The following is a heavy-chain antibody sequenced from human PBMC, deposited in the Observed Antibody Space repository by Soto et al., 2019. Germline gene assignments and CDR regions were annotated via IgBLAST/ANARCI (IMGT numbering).Heavy chain of an antibody. CDR1: GYTFTSYA. CDR3: ARGPYCSGGSCYGVGYYYYYMDV. CDR2: INAGNGNT. D-gene: IGHD2-15*01. V-gene: IGHV1-3*01. Sequence: ASVKVSCKASGYTFTSYAMHWVRQAPGQRLEWMGWINAGNGNTKYSQKFRGRVTITRDTSASTAYMELSSLRSEDTAVYYCARGPYCSGGSCYGVGYYYYYMDVWGKGTTVTVSS. J-gene: IGHJ6*03.